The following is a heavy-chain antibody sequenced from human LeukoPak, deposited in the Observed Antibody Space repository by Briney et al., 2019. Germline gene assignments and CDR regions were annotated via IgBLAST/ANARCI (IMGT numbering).Heavy chain of an antibody. CDR1: GYTFTSFD. D-gene: IGHD4-17*01. CDR2: MNPGSGNT. CDR3: ARGATTVTPSVY. J-gene: IGHJ4*02. V-gene: IGHV1-8*01. Sequence: ASVKVSCKASGYTFTSFDINWVRQAPGQGLEWMGWMNPGSGNTGYAQKFQGRVTMTRDTSISTAYMEVSSLRSEDTAVYYCARGATTVTPSVYWGQGTLVTVSS.